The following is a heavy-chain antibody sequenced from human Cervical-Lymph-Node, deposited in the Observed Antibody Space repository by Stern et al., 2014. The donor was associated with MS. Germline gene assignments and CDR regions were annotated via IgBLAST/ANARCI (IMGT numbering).Heavy chain of an antibody. CDR1: GFSLSTRGVG. CDR2: IYWDDDK. V-gene: IGHV2-5*02. D-gene: IGHD2-2*01. Sequence: QITLKESGPTLVTPTQTLTLTCTVSGFSLSTRGVGVGWVRQPPGKALEWLALIYWDDDKRYSPSQKPRLTLTKDTSENQVVLTMTNMDPVDTATYYCAHILEDQQMLRPFDYWGQGILVTVSS. CDR3: AHILEDQQMLRPFDY. J-gene: IGHJ4*02.